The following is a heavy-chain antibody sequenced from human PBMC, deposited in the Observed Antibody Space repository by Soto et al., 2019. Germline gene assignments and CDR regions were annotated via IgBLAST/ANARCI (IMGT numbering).Heavy chain of an antibody. D-gene: IGHD3-22*01. CDR2: IRSKSNSYAT. CDR3: TRNPRHYDDSIGAANWFDP. J-gene: IGHJ5*02. V-gene: IGHV3-73*02. Sequence: EVQLVESGGGLVQPGGSLKLSGAASGFTFSGSAMHWVRQASGKGLEWVGRIRSKSNSYATAYAASVKGSFTISRDDSQDRAYLQINRLTTEDSAVYYCTRNPRHYDDSIGAANWFDPWGKVSMVTVSS. CDR1: GFTFSGSA.